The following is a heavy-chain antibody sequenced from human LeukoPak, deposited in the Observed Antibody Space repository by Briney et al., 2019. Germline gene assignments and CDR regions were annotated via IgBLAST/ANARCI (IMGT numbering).Heavy chain of an antibody. CDR3: VTEGRRGNSGFYAFDI. J-gene: IGHJ3*02. CDR1: GFTFSIFE. D-gene: IGHD4-23*01. Sequence: GGSLRLSCAASGFTFSIFEMHWVRQAPGKGLEWVSYISSRGSIIYYADSVKGRFTISRDNTKNSLYLQMNSLRAEDTAVYYCVTEGRRGNSGFYAFDIWGQGTIVTVSS. V-gene: IGHV3-48*03. CDR2: ISSRGSII.